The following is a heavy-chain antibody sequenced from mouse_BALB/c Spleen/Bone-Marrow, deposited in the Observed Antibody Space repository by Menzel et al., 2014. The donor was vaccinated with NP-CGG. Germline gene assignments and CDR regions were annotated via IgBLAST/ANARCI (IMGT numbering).Heavy chain of an antibody. D-gene: IGHD2-4*01. CDR3: GRRGLRQAMDY. V-gene: IGHV1S132*01. CDR2: IFTGGVSI. Sequence: QVQLKESGAELVKPGASVKLSCKTSGYTFTSYWIQWVKQRPGQGLEWIGEIFTGGVSIYYNGKFGGKAALTIDKSSSTAYMNHSDLSSEDSGVYFCGRRGLRQAMDYWGQGTSVTVSS. J-gene: IGHJ4*01. CDR1: GYTFTSYW.